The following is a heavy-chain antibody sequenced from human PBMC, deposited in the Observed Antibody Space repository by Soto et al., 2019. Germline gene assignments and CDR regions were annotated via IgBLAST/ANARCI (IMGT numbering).Heavy chain of an antibody. CDR3: AARGTAVTTGDAFDI. J-gene: IGHJ3*02. CDR2: IIPIFGTA. Sequence: SVKVSCKASGGTFSSYAISWVRQAPGQGLEWMGGIIPIFGTANYAQKFQGRVTITADKSTSTAYMELSSLRSEDTAVYYCAARGTAVTTGDAFDIWGQGTMVTVSS. D-gene: IGHD4-17*01. V-gene: IGHV1-69*06. CDR1: GGTFSSYA.